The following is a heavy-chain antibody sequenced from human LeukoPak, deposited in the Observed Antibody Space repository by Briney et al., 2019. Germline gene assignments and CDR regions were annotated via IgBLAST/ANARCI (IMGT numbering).Heavy chain of an antibody. J-gene: IGHJ5*02. CDR2: ISGSGGST. CDR1: GGSFSGYY. Sequence: PSETLSLTCAVYGGSFSGYYWTWIRQPPGKGLEWVSAISGSGGSTYYADSVKGRFTISRDNSKNTLYLQMNSLRAEDTAVYYCAKAGSWGSSRPDWFDPWGQGTLVTVSS. CDR3: AKAGSWGSSRPDWFDP. D-gene: IGHD6-13*01. V-gene: IGHV3-23*01.